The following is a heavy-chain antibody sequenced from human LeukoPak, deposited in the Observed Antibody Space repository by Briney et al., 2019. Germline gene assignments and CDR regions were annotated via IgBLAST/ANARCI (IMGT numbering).Heavy chain of an antibody. CDR2: VYYSGST. CDR3: AREPARRHYDSSGYPTSDAFDI. J-gene: IGHJ3*02. D-gene: IGHD3-22*01. CDR1: GGSLSGFY. V-gene: IGHV4-59*01. Sequence: SETLSLTCTVSGGSLSGFYWSWIRQPPGKGLEWIGYVYYSGSTTYNPSLKSRVTIAVDTSKNQFSLRLGSVTAADTAVYYCAREPARRHYDSSGYPTSDAFDIWGQGTMVTVSS.